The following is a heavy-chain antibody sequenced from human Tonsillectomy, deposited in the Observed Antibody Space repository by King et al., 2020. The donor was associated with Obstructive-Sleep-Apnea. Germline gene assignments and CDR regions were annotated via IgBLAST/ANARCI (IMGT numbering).Heavy chain of an antibody. CDR3: ARDMIVYDSTSLAY. D-gene: IGHD5/OR15-5a*01. CDR1: GYTFTGYY. CDR2: ISPNSGAT. J-gene: IGHJ4*02. Sequence: QLVQSGAEVKKPGASVKVSCKASGYTFTGYYIHWVRQAPGQGLEWMGWISPNSGATKCAQKFQDRVTMTRDTSITTAYMDLSRLRSDDTAIYYCARDMIVYDSTSLAYWGQGTLVTVSS. V-gene: IGHV1-2*02.